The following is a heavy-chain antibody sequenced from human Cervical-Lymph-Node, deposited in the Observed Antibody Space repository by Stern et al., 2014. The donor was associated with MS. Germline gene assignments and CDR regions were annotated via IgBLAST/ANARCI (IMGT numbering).Heavy chain of an antibody. J-gene: IGHJ4*02. CDR2: VYHTGSA. CDR3: ARDQGFQLMNS. D-gene: IGHD2-2*01. CDR1: GDSISNDNW. V-gene: IGHV4-4*02. Sequence: QLQLQESVPGLVRPSGPLSLTCAVSGDSISNDNWWSWVRQPPGKGLEWIGEVYHTGSANYDPSLKGRVTISVDKSKNQFSLRLTSMTAADTAVYYCARDQGFQLMNSWGQGTLVIVSS.